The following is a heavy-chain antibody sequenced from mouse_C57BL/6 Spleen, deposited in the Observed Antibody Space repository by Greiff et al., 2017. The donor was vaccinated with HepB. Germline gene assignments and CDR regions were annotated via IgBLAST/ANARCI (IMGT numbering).Heavy chain of an antibody. CDR3: ARIYYYGSSGYFDY. CDR2: ISSGSSTI. Sequence: EVQLVESGGGLVKPGGSLKLSCAASGFTFSDYGMHWVRQAPEKGLEWVAYISSGSSTIYYADTVKGRFTISRDNAKNTLFLQMTSLRSEDTAMYYCARIYYYGSSGYFDYWGQGTTLTVSS. V-gene: IGHV5-17*01. J-gene: IGHJ2*01. D-gene: IGHD1-1*01. CDR1: GFTFSDYG.